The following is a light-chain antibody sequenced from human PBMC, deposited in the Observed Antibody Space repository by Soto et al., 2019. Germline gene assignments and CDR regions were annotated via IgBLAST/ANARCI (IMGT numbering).Light chain of an antibody. CDR3: QQYNNWPRT. CDR1: QSISSN. J-gene: IGKJ1*01. V-gene: IGKV3-15*01. Sequence: EIVMTQSPATVSVSPGERATLSCRASQSISSNLAWYQQKPGQAPRLLMYGASTRATAIPARFSGSGSGTEFTLTISSLQSEDFAVYYCQQYNNWPRTFGLGTKVEIK. CDR2: GAS.